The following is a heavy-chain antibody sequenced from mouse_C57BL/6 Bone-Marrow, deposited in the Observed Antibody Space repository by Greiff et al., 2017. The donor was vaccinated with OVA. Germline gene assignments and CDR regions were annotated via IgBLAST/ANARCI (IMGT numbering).Heavy chain of an antibody. CDR3: ARYRWLRYYAMDY. V-gene: IGHV1-53*01. J-gene: IGHJ4*01. CDR2: INPSNGGT. D-gene: IGHD2-2*01. CDR1: GYTFTSYW. Sequence: QVQLQQPGTDLVKPGASVKLSCKASGYTFTSYWMHWVKQRPGQGLEWIGNINPSNGGTNYNEKFKSKATLTVDKSSRTAYMQLSSLTSEDSAVYYCARYRWLRYYAMDYWGQGTSVTASS.